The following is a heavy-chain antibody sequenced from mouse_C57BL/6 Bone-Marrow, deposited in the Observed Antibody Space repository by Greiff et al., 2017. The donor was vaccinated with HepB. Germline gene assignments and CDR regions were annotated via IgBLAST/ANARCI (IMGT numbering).Heavy chain of an antibody. CDR1: GYTFTSYW. D-gene: IGHD2-3*01. V-gene: IGHV1-69*01. Sequence: VQLQQPGAELVMPGPSVKLSCKASGYTFTSYWMHWVKQRPGQGLEWIGEIDPSASYTNYNQKFKGKSTLTVDKSSSTAYMQLSRLTSGDSAVYYCAMRALMVTTDGYFDYGGQGTTLTVSS. J-gene: IGHJ2*01. CDR2: IDPSASYT. CDR3: AMRALMVTTDGYFDY.